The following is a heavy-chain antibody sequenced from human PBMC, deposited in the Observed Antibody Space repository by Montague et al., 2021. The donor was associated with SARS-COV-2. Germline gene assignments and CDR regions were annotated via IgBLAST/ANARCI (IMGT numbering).Heavy chain of an antibody. CDR1: GGSISSSSSY. Sequence: SETLSLTCTVSGGSISSSSSYWGCISQPPGMGLVWKISIYYSGSTYPNPSLQSPITIAVDTSKNQFSLRLTTVTAADTAVYYCARAIRIPVLIVIQGYGMDVWGPGTRVTVSS. CDR2: IYYSGST. CDR3: ARAIRIPVLIVIQGYGMDV. J-gene: IGHJ6*02. D-gene: IGHD3-22*01. V-gene: IGHV4-39*07.